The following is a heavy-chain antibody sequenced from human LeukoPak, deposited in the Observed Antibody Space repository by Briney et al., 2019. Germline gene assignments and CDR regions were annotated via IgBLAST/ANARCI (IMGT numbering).Heavy chain of an antibody. CDR2: ISSSSSYI. J-gene: IGHJ4*02. D-gene: IGHD2-2*01. CDR3: AGSSTQFDY. Sequence: GGSLRLSCAASGFTFSSYSMNWVRQAPGKGLEWVSSISSSSSYIYHADSVKGRFTISRDNAKNSLYLQMNSLRAEDTAVYYCAGSSTQFDYWGQGTLVTVSS. V-gene: IGHV3-21*01. CDR1: GFTFSSYS.